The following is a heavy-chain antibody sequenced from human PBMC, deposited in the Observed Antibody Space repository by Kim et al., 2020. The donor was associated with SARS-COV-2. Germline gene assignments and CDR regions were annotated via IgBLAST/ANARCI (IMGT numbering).Heavy chain of an antibody. V-gene: IGHV6-1*01. Sequence: YAVSVKSRITINPDTSKNQFSLQLNSVTPEDTAVYYCANFGIAAAGTGDYWGQGTLVTVSS. J-gene: IGHJ4*02. CDR3: ANFGIAAAGTGDY. D-gene: IGHD6-13*01.